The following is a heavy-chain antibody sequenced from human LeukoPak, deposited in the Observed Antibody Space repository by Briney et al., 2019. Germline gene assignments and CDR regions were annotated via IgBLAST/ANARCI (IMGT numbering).Heavy chain of an antibody. D-gene: IGHD2/OR15-2a*01. V-gene: IGHV5-51*01. CDR1: GSRFTSYW. J-gene: IGHJ4*02. Sequence: GESLKISCKGSGSRFTSYWIGWVRQMPGEGLEWMGIIYPGDSDTGYSPSFQGQVTISADKSISTAYLQWSSLKASDTAMYYCARQHALGPNIGDYVDYWGQGTLVTVSS. CDR3: ARQHALGPNIGDYVDY. CDR2: IYPGDSDT.